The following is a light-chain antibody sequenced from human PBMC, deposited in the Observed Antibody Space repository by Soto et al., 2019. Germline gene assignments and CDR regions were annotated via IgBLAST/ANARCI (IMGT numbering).Light chain of an antibody. V-gene: IGLV2-23*02. CDR3: CSYSLSRPVV. CDR1: NNNIGNYNL. J-gene: IGLJ3*02. CDR2: DVS. Sequence: QSALTQPASVSGSPGQSITISCTGSNNNIGNYNLVSWYQQHPGKAPKLMIYDVSERPSGVSSRCSGSKSGNTTSLTISGLHDEDEADYYYCSYSLSRPVVFGEGTKLTVL.